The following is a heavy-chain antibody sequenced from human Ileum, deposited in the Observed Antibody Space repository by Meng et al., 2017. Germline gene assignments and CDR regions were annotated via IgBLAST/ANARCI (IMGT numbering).Heavy chain of an antibody. Sequence: QLHLKGSGPDLWEPSGTLSLPCAVSGRSISSSDWWSWVRQPPGKGLEWIAEMNLGGSPNYNPSLKSRVTMSVDKSNDHLSLQLTSVTAADTAVYYCAHIFDSWGQGTLVTVSS. CDR2: MNLGGSP. J-gene: IGHJ4*02. V-gene: IGHV4-4*02. CDR1: GRSISSSDW. CDR3: AHIFDS.